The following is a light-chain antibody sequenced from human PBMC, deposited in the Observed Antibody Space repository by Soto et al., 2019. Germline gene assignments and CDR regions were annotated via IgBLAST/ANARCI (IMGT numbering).Light chain of an antibody. CDR3: QHYGSSPRT. CDR1: QSVTSRY. J-gene: IGKJ1*01. Sequence: EIVLTQSPGTLSLSPGERATLSCRASQSVTSRYIAWYQQKRGQAPRLLIYGASVRATGIPDRFSGSGSGTGFTLTISRLEPEDFAVSYCQHYGSSPRTFGQGTKVEIK. CDR2: GAS. V-gene: IGKV3-20*01.